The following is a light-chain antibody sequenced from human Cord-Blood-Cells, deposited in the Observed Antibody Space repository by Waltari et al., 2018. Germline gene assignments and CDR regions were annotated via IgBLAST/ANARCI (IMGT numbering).Light chain of an antibody. CDR1: QSVSSY. V-gene: IGKV3-11*01. CDR2: DAS. Sequence: EIVWTQSPATLSLSPGERATLSCRASQSVSSYLAWYQQKPGQAPRLLIYDASNRATGILARFSGSGSGTAFTLTISSREPEDFAVYYCQQRSNWPPRTFGQGTKVEIK. J-gene: IGKJ1*01. CDR3: QQRSNWPPRT.